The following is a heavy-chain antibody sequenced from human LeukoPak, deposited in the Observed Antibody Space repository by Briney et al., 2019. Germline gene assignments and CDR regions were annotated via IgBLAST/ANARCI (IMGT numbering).Heavy chain of an antibody. CDR2: ISVYNGNT. J-gene: IGHJ6*02. V-gene: IGHV1-18*01. D-gene: IGHD2-15*01. CDR1: GYTFTSYG. CDR3: ARGYCSGGRCYDILNYQYGMDV. Sequence: ASVKVSCKASGYTFTSYGASWVRQAPGQGPEWMGWISVYNGNTNYAQRLQGRVTMTTDTSTSTAYMELRSLRSDDTAVYYCARGYCSGGRCYDILNYQYGMDVWGQGTTVTVSS.